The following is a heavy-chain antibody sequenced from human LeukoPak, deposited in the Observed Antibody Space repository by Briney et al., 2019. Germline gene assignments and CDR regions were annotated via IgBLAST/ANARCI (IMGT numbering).Heavy chain of an antibody. V-gene: IGHV3-7*01. CDR3: ASGYGSGSYYVGGPTCFDY. J-gene: IGHJ4*02. CDR1: GFTFSSYW. CDR2: IKQDGSEK. D-gene: IGHD3-10*01. Sequence: GGSLRLSCAASGFTFSSYWMSWVRQAPGKGLEWVANIKQDGSEKYYVDSVKGRFTNSRDNAKNSLYLQMNSLRAEDTAVYYCASGYGSGSYYVGGPTCFDYWGQGTLVTVSS.